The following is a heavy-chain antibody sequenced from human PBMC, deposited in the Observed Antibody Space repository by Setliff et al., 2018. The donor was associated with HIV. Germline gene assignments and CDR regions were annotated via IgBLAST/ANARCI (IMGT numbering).Heavy chain of an antibody. D-gene: IGHD7-27*01. Sequence: GESLKISCKASGYSFMSYWIGWVRQMPGKGLEWMGIIYPGDSDTRYNPSFEGQVTMSADRSITTAYLQWSRLKASDTAMYYCATLTNFDHWGQGTLVTVSS. CDR3: ATLTNFDH. V-gene: IGHV5-51*01. J-gene: IGHJ4*02. CDR2: IYPGDSDT. CDR1: GYSFMSYW.